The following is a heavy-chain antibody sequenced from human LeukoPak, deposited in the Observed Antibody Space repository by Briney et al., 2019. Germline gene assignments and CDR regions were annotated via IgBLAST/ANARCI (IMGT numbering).Heavy chain of an antibody. CDR3: AKGPLYYYGSGSYPYYFDY. J-gene: IGHJ4*02. Sequence: PGGSLRLSCAASGFTFDDYAMHWVRQAPGKGLEGVSGISWNSGSIGYADSVKGRFTISRDNAKNSLYLQMNSLRAEDTALYYCAKGPLYYYGSGSYPYYFDYWGQGTLVTVSS. D-gene: IGHD3-10*01. CDR2: ISWNSGSI. V-gene: IGHV3-9*01. CDR1: GFTFDDYA.